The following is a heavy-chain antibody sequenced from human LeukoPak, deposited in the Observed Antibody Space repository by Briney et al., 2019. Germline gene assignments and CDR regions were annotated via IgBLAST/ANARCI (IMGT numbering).Heavy chain of an antibody. J-gene: IGHJ4*02. CDR1: GFTFSSSW. Sequence: GGSLRLSCAASGFTFSSSWMNWVRQAPGKGLERVANIGEDGNEKYYVDSVKGRFTISGDNAKNSLYLQMNSLRVEDTAVYYCARNWAMLDYWGQGILVTVSS. V-gene: IGHV3-7*04. CDR3: ARNWAMLDY. D-gene: IGHD2-2*01. CDR2: IGEDGNEK.